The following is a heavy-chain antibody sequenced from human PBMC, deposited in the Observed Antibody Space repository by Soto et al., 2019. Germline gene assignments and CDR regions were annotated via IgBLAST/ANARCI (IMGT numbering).Heavy chain of an antibody. CDR1: GYTLTSYA. J-gene: IGHJ4*02. D-gene: IGHD6-19*01. V-gene: IGHV1-3*01. CDR3: ARDGAVAGDSNFDY. Sequence: ASVRVSGKASGYTLTSYAMHWVRQAPGQRLEWMGWINGGNGNTKYSQKFQGRVTITRDTSASTAYMELSSLRSEDTAVYYCARDGAVAGDSNFDYWGQGTLVTVS. CDR2: INGGNGNT.